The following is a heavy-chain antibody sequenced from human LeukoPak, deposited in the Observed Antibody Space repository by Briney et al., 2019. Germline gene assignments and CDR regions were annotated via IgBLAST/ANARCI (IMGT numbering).Heavy chain of an antibody. D-gene: IGHD3-10*01. CDR1: GFTFSDYY. CDR2: ISTSGSTK. Sequence: GGSLRLSCAASGFTFSDYYMNWIRQAPGKGLEWVSYISTSGSTKYYADSVKGRFTMSRDNAKNSLYLQMNSLRAEDTAVYYCARHMVRGVIFPLGYWGQGILVTVSS. V-gene: IGHV3-11*01. J-gene: IGHJ4*02. CDR3: ARHMVRGVIFPLGY.